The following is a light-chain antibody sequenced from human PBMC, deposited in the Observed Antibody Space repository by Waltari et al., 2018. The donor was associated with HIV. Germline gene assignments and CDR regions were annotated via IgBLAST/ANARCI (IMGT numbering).Light chain of an antibody. Sequence: DTQMTQSPSTLSASVGDRVTITCRASQNMGTWLAWYQQKPGKAPKLLIYKASNLESGVPSRFSGSGFGTEFTLTISSLQPDDFATYYCQQYKTYPRTFGQGTKVEIK. CDR2: KAS. CDR1: QNMGTW. V-gene: IGKV1-5*03. CDR3: QQYKTYPRT. J-gene: IGKJ1*01.